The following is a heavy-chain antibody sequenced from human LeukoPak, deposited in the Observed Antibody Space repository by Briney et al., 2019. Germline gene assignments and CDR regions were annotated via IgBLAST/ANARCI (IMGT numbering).Heavy chain of an antibody. Sequence: GGSLRLSCEASGFTFSNYAMNWVRQAPGKGLEWVAVIFSDGYTKYYAGSLRDRFTISRDDSRNTLYLHMNSLIPGDTGVYYCARASGPFDFWGQGTLLTVSS. CDR1: GFTFSNYA. D-gene: IGHD3-10*01. CDR2: IFSDGYTK. CDR3: ARASGPFDF. J-gene: IGHJ4*02. V-gene: IGHV3-33*08.